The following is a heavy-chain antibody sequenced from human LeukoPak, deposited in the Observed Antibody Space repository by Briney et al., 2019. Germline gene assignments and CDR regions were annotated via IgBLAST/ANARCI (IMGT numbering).Heavy chain of an antibody. V-gene: IGHV4-31*03. CDR2: KYYSGSA. D-gene: IGHD2-2*01. J-gene: IGHJ3*02. Sequence: SQILSLTCSVSGVPVSDGRYYWTWIRQYPGKGLEWIGYKYYSGSAKYNPSLKSRLTISIDTSKNQFSLQLSSVTAADTATYYCATPYCSSISCLDVFNMWGQGTGVTVSS. CDR1: GVPVSDGRYY. CDR3: ATPYCSSISCLDVFNM.